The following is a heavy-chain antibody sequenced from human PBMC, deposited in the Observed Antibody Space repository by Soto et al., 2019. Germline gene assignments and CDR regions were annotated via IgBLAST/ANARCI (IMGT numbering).Heavy chain of an antibody. CDR2: ISHDGSNK. D-gene: IGHD3-22*01. CDR3: AKPSVRGYDSSGYYWGVDY. Sequence: GGSLRLSCAASGFTFSSYGMHWVRQAPGKGLEWVAVISHDGSNKYYADSVKGRFTISRDNSKNTLYLQMNSLRAEDTAVYYCAKPSVRGYDSSGYYWGVDYWGQGTLVTVSS. CDR1: GFTFSSYG. J-gene: IGHJ4*02. V-gene: IGHV3-30*18.